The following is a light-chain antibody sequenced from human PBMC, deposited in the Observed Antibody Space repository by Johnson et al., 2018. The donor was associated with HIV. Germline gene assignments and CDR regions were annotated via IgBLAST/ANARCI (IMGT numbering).Light chain of an antibody. CDR3: GTWDSSLSVRV. V-gene: IGLV1-51*02. CDR2: ENN. Sequence: QSVLTQPPSVSAAPGQKVTISCSGSSSNIGNNYVSWYQQLPGTAPKLLIYENNIRPSGIPDRFSGSKSGPSATLGITGLQTGDEADYYCGTWDSSLSVRVFGTGTKVTVL. J-gene: IGLJ1*01. CDR1: SSNIGNNY.